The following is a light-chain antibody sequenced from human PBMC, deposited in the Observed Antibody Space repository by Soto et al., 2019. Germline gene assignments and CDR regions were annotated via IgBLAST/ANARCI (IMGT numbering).Light chain of an antibody. CDR2: DAS. Sequence: DIVLTQSPDSLAVSLGERATITCKSSQSVLYSSNKKNYLSWYQQKPGKAPKLLIYDASNLETGVPSRFSGSGSGTDFTFTISSLQPEDIATYYCQQYDNLPITFGQGTRLEIK. J-gene: IGKJ5*01. CDR3: QQYDNLPIT. CDR1: QSVLYSSNKKNY. V-gene: IGKV1-33*01.